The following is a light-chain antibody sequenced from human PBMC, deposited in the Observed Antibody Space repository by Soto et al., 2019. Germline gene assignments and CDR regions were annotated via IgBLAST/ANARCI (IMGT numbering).Light chain of an antibody. Sequence: ILMTQSPDSLAVSLGERATINCKSSQSVLYSSNNKNYLAWYQQKPGQPPKLLIYWASTRESGVPDRFSGSGSGTDFTLTISSLQAEDVEVYYCQQYYSTHTFGQGIRMEIK. V-gene: IGKV4-1*01. CDR2: WAS. CDR1: QSVLYSSNNKNY. J-gene: IGKJ5*01. CDR3: QQYYSTHT.